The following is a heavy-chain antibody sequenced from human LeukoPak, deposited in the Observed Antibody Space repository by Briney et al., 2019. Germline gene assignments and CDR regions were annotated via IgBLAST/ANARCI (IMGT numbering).Heavy chain of an antibody. V-gene: IGHV4-39*01. CDR2: IYYGGST. J-gene: IGHJ4*02. CDR3: ARPQVELGSFDY. CDR1: GGSISSSSYY. D-gene: IGHD3-16*01. Sequence: SETLSLTCPVSGGSISSSSYYWGWIRQPPGKGLEWIGSIYYGGSTYYNPSLESRVTISVDTSKNQFSLKLSSVTAADTAVYYCARPQVELGSFDYWGQGTLVTVSS.